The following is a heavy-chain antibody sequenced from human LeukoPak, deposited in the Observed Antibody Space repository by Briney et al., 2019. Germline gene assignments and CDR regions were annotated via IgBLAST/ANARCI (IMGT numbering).Heavy chain of an antibody. V-gene: IGHV3-21*01. D-gene: IGHD3-3*01. CDR3: ASVREYYDFWSGSHYGMDV. CDR1: GFTFSSYS. Sequence: GGSLRLSCAASGFTFSSYSMNWVRQAPGRGLEWVSSISSSSSYIYYADSVKGRFTISRDNAKNSLYLQMNSLRAEDTAVYYCASVREYYDFWSGSHYGMDVWGQGTTVTVSS. CDR2: ISSSSSYI. J-gene: IGHJ6*02.